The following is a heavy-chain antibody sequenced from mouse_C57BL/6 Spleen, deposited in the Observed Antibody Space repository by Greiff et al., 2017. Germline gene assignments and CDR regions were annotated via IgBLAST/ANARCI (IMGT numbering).Heavy chain of an antibody. Sequence: EVQLQQSGAELVRPGASVKLSCTASGFNIKDDYMHWVKQRPEKGLEWIGWSDPENGDTEYASKFQGKATITADKSSNTAYLQLSSLTSEDTAVYYCTTGCLYDYERGGCWGKGTTLTFA. CDR2: SDPENGDT. V-gene: IGHV14-4*01. CDR3: TTGCLYDYERGGC. CDR1: GFNIKDDY. J-gene: IGHJ2*01. D-gene: IGHD2-4*01.